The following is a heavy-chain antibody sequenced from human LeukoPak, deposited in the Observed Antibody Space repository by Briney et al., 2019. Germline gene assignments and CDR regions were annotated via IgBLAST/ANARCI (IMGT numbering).Heavy chain of an antibody. D-gene: IGHD1-20*01. Sequence: GGSLRLXCAASGFSVSSNYMSWVRQAPGKGLEWVSVIYSGGTTYYADSVKGRFTISRDNSKNTLYLQMNSLRAEDTALYYCASGITGTNNWFDPWGQGTLVTVSS. J-gene: IGHJ5*02. V-gene: IGHV3-66*02. CDR1: GFSVSSNY. CDR3: ASGITGTNNWFDP. CDR2: IYSGGTT.